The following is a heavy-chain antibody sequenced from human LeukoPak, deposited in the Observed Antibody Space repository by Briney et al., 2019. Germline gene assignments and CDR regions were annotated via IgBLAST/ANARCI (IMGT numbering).Heavy chain of an antibody. Sequence: PSETLSLTCTVSGGSISSSSYYWGWIRQPPGKGLEWIGCIYYSGSTYYNPSLKSRVTISVDTTKSEFSLKLSSVTAADTSVYYCATGGYCSGGSCRLDYWGQGTLVTVSS. CDR2: IYYSGST. CDR1: GGSISSSSYY. D-gene: IGHD2-15*01. CDR3: ATGGYCSGGSCRLDY. V-gene: IGHV4-39*01. J-gene: IGHJ4*02.